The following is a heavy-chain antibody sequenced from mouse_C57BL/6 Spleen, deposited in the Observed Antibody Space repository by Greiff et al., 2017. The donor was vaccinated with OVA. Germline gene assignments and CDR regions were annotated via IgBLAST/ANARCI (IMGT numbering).Heavy chain of an antibody. CDR1: GYTFTSYW. Sequence: VKLQQPGAELVKPGASVKMSCKASGYTFTSYWITWVKQRPGQGLEWIGDIYPGSGSTNYNEKFKSKATLTVDTSSSTAYMQLSSLTSEDSAVYYCAGGQLSPYAMDYWGQGTSVTVSS. D-gene: IGHD3-2*02. CDR3: AGGQLSPYAMDY. V-gene: IGHV1-55*01. CDR2: IYPGSGST. J-gene: IGHJ4*01.